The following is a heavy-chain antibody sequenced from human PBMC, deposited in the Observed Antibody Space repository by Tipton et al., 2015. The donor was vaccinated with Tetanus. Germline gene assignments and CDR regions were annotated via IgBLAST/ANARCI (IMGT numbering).Heavy chain of an antibody. V-gene: IGHV1-18*01. CDR2: ISAYNGKT. CDR1: GYNFVNFG. D-gene: IGHD6-25*01. CDR3: ARVQEQRIYYYGMDV. Sequence: QVQLVQSGAEVKEPGASVKVSCKASGYNFVNFGISWVRKAPGQGLEWMGWISAYNGKTKNAQRLQGRVTMTTDRSASTAFMDLRRLRSDDTAVYYCARVQEQRIYYYGMDVWGQGTTVTVSS. J-gene: IGHJ6*02.